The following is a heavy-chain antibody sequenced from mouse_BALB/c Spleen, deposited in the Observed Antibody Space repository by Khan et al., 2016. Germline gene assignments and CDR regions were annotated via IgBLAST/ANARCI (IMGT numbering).Heavy chain of an antibody. D-gene: IGHD2-3*01. V-gene: IGHV5-6-5*01. CDR2: ISSGGST. J-gene: IGHJ3*01. CDR3: ARHDGYYSFAD. CDR1: GFTFSSYA. Sequence: EVQLQESGGGLVKPGGSLKLSCAASGFTFSSYAMSWVRQTPEKRLEWVASISSGGSTYYPDSVKGRFTISRDNARNILYLQMSSLRSEDTAMYYCARHDGYYSFADWGQGTLVTVSA.